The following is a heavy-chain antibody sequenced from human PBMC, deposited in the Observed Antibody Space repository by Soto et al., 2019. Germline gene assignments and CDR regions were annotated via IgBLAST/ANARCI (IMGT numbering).Heavy chain of an antibody. CDR2: VSADSGNT. CDR1: GYTFTTYA. J-gene: IGHJ4*02. CDR3: ATTGYTSGWADY. D-gene: IGHD6-19*01. V-gene: IGHV1-3*01. Sequence: ASMKVSCKASGYTFTTYAIQWVRQASGQRHEWMGWVSADSGNTKYSQKFQGRVTITRDTSARTAYMELSSLTSEDTAVYYCATTGYTSGWADYWGQGTPVTVSS.